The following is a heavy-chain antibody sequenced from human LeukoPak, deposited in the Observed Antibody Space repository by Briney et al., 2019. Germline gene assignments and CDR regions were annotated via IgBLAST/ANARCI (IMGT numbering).Heavy chain of an antibody. V-gene: IGHV4-30-2*01. CDR2: IYHSGST. Sequence: NPSETVSLTCAVSGGTISSGGYSWSWIRQPPGKGLEWIGYIYHSGSTYYNPSLKSRVTISVDRSKNQFSLKLSSVTAADTAVYYSARVNYDFWSGYYISGSANYGMDVWGQGTTVTVSS. J-gene: IGHJ6*02. D-gene: IGHD3-3*01. CDR3: ARVNYDFWSGYYISGSANYGMDV. CDR1: GGTISSGGYS.